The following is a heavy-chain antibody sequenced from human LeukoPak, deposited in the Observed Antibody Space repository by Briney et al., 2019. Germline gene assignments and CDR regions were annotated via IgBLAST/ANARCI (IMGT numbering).Heavy chain of an antibody. V-gene: IGHV4-4*07. D-gene: IGHD2-15*01. Sequence: KPSETLSLTCTVSGGSISSYYWSRIRQPAGKGLEWIGRIYTSGSTIYNPSLKSRVTMSVDTSKNQFSLKLSSVTAADTAVYYCARAQLYCRGSSCYPSWFDPWGQGTLVTVSP. CDR1: GGSISSYY. J-gene: IGHJ5*02. CDR3: ARAQLYCRGSSCYPSWFDP. CDR2: IYTSGST.